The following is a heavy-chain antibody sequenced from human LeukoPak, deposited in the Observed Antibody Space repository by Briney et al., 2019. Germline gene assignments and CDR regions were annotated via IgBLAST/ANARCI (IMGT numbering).Heavy chain of an antibody. J-gene: IGHJ6*03. V-gene: IGHV4-34*01. CDR2: INHSGST. D-gene: IGHD5-18*01. CDR3: ARLTAYYYMDV. CDR1: GGSFSGYY. Sequence: PSETLSLTCAVYGGSFSGYYWSWIRQPPGKGLEWIGEINHSGSTNYNPSLKSRVTISVDTSKNQFSLKLSSVTAADTAVYYCARLTAYYYMDVWGKGTTVTVSS.